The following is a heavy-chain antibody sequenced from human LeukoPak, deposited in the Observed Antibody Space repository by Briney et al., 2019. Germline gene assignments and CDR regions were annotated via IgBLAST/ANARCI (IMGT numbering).Heavy chain of an antibody. CDR2: IYYCGSN. J-gene: IGHJ4*02. D-gene: IGHD2-21*02. CDR1: GRSHSIHY. Sequence: SDTLSLTCTVSGRSHSIHYGRWTRPPPGKGREWIGYIYYCGSNNHHPPLETRVPISVGTPKTQFSLKLRSVPAADAAVFFCARELGDSRFDYWGQGTLVTVSS. CDR3: ARELGDSRFDY. V-gene: IGHV4-59*11.